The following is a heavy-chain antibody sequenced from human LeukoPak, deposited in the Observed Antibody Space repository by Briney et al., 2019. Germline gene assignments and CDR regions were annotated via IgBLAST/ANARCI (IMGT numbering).Heavy chain of an antibody. CDR1: GGTFSSYA. J-gene: IGHJ4*02. CDR3: ARGRVAAIFLFDY. D-gene: IGHD2-15*01. V-gene: IGHV1-69*13. Sequence: SVKVSCKASGGTFSSYAISWVRQAPGQGLEWMGGIIPIFGTANYAQKFQGRVTITADESTSIAYMELSSLRSEDTAVYYCARGRVAAIFLFDYWGQGTLVTVSS. CDR2: IIPIFGTA.